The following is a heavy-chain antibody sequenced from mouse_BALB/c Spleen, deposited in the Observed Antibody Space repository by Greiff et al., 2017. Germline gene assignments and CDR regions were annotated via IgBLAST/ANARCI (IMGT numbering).Heavy chain of an antibody. Sequence: VQLQQSGAELVKPGASVKLSCKASGYTFTEYIIHWVKQRSGQGLEWIGWFYPGSGSIKYNEKFKDKATLTADKSSSTVYMELSRLTSEDSAVYFCARHEGRYDYDEGAYFDYWGQGTTLTVSS. CDR2: FYPGSGSI. V-gene: IGHV1-62-2*01. D-gene: IGHD2-4*01. CDR1: GYTFTEYI. J-gene: IGHJ2*01. CDR3: ARHEGRYDYDEGAYFDY.